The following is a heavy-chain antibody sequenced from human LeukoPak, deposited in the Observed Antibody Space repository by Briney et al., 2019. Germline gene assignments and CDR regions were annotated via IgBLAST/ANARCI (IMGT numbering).Heavy chain of an antibody. CDR3: AKDPSFSYYTPFDY. CDR2: ISGSGGST. CDR1: GFTFSSYA. J-gene: IGHJ4*02. Sequence: PGGSLRLSCAASGFTFSSYAMSWVRQAPGKGLEWVSAISGSGGSTYYADSVKGRFTVSRDNSKNTLYLQMNSLRAEDTAVYYCAKDPSFSYYTPFDYWGQGTLVTVSS. V-gene: IGHV3-23*01. D-gene: IGHD3-22*01.